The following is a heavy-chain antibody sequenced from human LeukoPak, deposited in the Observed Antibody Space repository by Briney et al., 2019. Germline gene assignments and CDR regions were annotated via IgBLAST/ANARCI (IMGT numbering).Heavy chain of an antibody. Sequence: SETLSLTCTVSGGSISSYYWSWIRQPPGKGLEWIGYIYYSGSTYYNPSLKSRVTISVDTSKNQFSLKLSSVTAADTAVYYCAGPSRYYFDYWGQGTLVTVSS. J-gene: IGHJ4*02. CDR1: GGSISSYY. CDR3: AGPSRYYFDY. CDR2: IYYSGST. V-gene: IGHV4-59*06.